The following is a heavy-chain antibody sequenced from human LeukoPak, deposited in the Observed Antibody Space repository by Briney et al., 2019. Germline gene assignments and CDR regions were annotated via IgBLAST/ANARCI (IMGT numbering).Heavy chain of an antibody. V-gene: IGHV4-39*07. CDR1: GGSISSSSYY. CDR2: IYYSGST. Sequence: KTSETLSLTCTVSGGSISSSSYYWGWIRQPPGKGLEWIGSIYYSGSTYYNPSLKSRVTISVDTSKNQFSLKLSSVTAADTAVYYCARQIYYGSGSFGFDPRGQGTLVTVSS. J-gene: IGHJ5*02. D-gene: IGHD3-10*01. CDR3: ARQIYYGSGSFGFDP.